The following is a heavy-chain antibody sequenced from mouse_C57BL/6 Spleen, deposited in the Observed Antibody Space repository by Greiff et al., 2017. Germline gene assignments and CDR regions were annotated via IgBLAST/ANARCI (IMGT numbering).Heavy chain of an antibody. CDR3: ARQRAGYYFDY. Sequence: EVQLQQSGGDLVKPGGSLKLSCAASGFTFSSYGMSWVRQTPDKRLEWVATISSGGSYTYYPDSVKGRFTISRDNAKKTLYLQMSSLKSEDTAMYYCARQRAGYYFDYWGQGTTLTVSS. CDR2: ISSGGSYT. V-gene: IGHV5-6*01. J-gene: IGHJ2*01. CDR1: GFTFSSYG.